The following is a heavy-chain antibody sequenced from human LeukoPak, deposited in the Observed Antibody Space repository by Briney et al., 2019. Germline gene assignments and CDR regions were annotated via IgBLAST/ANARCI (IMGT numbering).Heavy chain of an antibody. D-gene: IGHD2-2*01. J-gene: IGHJ4*02. CDR2: ISGSGSST. Sequence: GGSLRLSCAASGFTFSNYAMTWVRQAPGKGLEWVSGISGSGSSTYYADSVKGRFTISRDDSKNTLCLQMNSLRAEDTAVYYCAKDIQLTYWGQGALVTVSS. CDR3: AKDIQLTY. V-gene: IGHV3-23*01. CDR1: GFTFSNYA.